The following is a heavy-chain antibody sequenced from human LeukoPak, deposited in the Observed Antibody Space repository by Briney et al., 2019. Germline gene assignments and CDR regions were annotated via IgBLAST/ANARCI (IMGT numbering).Heavy chain of an antibody. V-gene: IGHV3-30*03. Sequence: GGSLRLSCAASGFTFSSYWMHWVRQAPGKGLEWVAVISYDGSNKYYADSVKGRFTISRDNSKNTLYLQMNGLRAEDTAVYYCARDPLGDSTYYFDYWGQGTLVTVSS. CDR1: GFTFSSYW. CDR3: ARDPLGDSTYYFDY. J-gene: IGHJ4*02. CDR2: ISYDGSNK. D-gene: IGHD2-21*01.